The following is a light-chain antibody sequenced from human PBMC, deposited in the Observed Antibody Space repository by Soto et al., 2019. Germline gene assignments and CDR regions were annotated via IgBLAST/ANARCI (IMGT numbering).Light chain of an antibody. V-gene: IGKV3-15*01. CDR3: QQYNNWPPLT. Sequence: EIVMPQSPATLYVSPGERATLSCRASQSVSSNLAWYKQKPGQAPRLLIYGASTRATGIPARFSGSGSGTEVTLTIISLQSEDLAVYYCQQYNNWPPLTFGGGTKVEIK. J-gene: IGKJ4*01. CDR1: QSVSSN. CDR2: GAS.